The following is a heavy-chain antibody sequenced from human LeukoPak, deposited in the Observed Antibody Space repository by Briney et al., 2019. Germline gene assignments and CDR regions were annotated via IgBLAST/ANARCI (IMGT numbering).Heavy chain of an antibody. J-gene: IGHJ4*02. D-gene: IGHD5-24*01. CDR2: IIPIFGIA. CDR1: VGTFSSYA. CDR3: AREGEDVEMAN. V-gene: IGHV1-69*04. Sequence: GSSVKVSCKASVGTFSSYAISWVRQAPGQGLEWMGRIIPIFGIANYAQKFQGRVTITADKSTSTAYMELSSLRSEDTAVYYCAREGEDVEMANWGQGTLVTVSS.